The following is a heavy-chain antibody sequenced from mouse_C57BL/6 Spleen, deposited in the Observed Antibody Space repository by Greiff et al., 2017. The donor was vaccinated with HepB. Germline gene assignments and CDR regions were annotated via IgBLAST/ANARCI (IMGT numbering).Heavy chain of an antibody. J-gene: IGHJ2*01. D-gene: IGHD2-5*01. CDR3: ARYGYSNFDY. V-gene: IGHV1-69*01. Sequence: VQLQQPGAELVMPGASVKLSCKAFGYTFTSYWMHWVKQRPGQGLEWIGEIDPSDSYTNYNQKFKGKSTLTVDKSSSTAYMQLSSLTSEDSAVYYCARYGYSNFDYWGQGTTLTVSS. CDR1: GYTFTSYW. CDR2: IDPSDSYT.